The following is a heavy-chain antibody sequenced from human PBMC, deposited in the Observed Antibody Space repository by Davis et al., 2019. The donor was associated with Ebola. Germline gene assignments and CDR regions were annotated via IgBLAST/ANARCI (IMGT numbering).Heavy chain of an antibody. D-gene: IGHD1-14*01. CDR1: GGSIRSYY. J-gene: IGHJ5*02. CDR2: IYYTGST. CDR3: ARNSITKFNWLDP. Sequence: SETLSLTCTVSGGSIRSYYWSWIRQPPGKGLEWIGYIYYTGSTDYNPSLKSRVTISVDTSRNQLSLKMRSVTAADTAVYYCARNSITKFNWLDPWGQGALVTVSS. V-gene: IGHV4-59*01.